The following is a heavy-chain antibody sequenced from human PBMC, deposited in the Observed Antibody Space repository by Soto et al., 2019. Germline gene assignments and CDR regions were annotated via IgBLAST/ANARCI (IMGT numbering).Heavy chain of an antibody. CDR1: GYTFTTYV. V-gene: IGHV1-3*01. D-gene: IGHD3-3*01. Sequence: QVQLVQSGAEVKKPGASLKVSCKASGYTFTTYVIQWVRQAPGQRLEWMGWIHGGNGNTRYSQKLQGRVTISRDTSASTAYMELSSLRPEDTAIYYCAREHDSWSGYAFDIWGQGTVVTVSS. CDR3: AREHDSWSGYAFDI. J-gene: IGHJ3*02. CDR2: IHGGNGNT.